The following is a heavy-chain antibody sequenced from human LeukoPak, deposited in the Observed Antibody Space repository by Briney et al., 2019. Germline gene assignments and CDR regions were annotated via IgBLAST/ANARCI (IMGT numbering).Heavy chain of an antibody. D-gene: IGHD2-15*01. CDR1: DGSISSYY. Sequence: PSETLSLTCTVSDGSISSYYWSWIRQPPWKGLEWIGYIYYSGGTNYNPSLKSRVTISVDTSKKYFSLKLSSVTAADTAAYYRPRHRGGFDLWGQGTMVTVSS. CDR2: IYYSGGT. V-gene: IGHV4-59*01. J-gene: IGHJ3*01. CDR3: PRHRGGFDL.